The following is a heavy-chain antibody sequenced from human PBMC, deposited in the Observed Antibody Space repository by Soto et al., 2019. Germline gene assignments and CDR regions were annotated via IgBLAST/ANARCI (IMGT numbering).Heavy chain of an antibody. CDR1: GTSVSNYY. D-gene: IGHD5-18*01. CDR3: ARGGIQLSYAFDY. Sequence: QVQLQESGPGLVKPSETLSLTCSVSGTSVSNYYWSWIRQPAGKGLEHIGRIYTSGSTSYNPSLKIRVTMSMDTSQTQIYLNLTSVTAADTGVYYCARGGIQLSYAFDYWGQGILVTVSS. J-gene: IGHJ4*02. V-gene: IGHV4-4*07. CDR2: IYTSGST.